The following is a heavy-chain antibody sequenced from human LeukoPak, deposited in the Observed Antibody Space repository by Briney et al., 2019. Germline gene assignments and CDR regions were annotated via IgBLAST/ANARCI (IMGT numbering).Heavy chain of an antibody. Sequence: GASVKVSCKASGYTFTGYYVHWVRQAPGQGLEWMGWINPSSGSTNYAQKFQGRVTMTGDTSINTAYMELSRLSSDDTAVYFCAGRPDTSTVAIFDYWGQGTLVTISS. V-gene: IGHV1-2*02. CDR1: GYTFTGYY. J-gene: IGHJ4*02. CDR2: INPSSGST. CDR3: AGRPDTSTVAIFDY. D-gene: IGHD5-18*01.